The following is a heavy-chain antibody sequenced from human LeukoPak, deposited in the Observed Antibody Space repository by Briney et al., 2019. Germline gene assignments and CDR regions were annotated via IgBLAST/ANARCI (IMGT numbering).Heavy chain of an antibody. J-gene: IGHJ6*03. CDR2: INHSGST. CDR3: ARGMYYYYYYMDV. Sequence: PSETLSLTCAVYGGSFSGYYWSWIRQPPGKGLEWIGEINHSGSTNYNPSLKSRVTISVDTSKNQFSLKRSSVTAADTAVYHCARGMYYYYYYMDVWGKGTTVTVSS. V-gene: IGHV4-34*01. CDR1: GGSFSGYY.